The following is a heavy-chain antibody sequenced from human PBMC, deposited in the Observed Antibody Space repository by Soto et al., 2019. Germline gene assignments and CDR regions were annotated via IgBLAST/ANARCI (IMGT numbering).Heavy chain of an antibody. D-gene: IGHD3-22*01. V-gene: IGHV3-33*01. CDR1: GFTFSGYG. J-gene: IGHJ4*02. Sequence: LRLSCAASGFTFSGYGMHWVRQAPGKGLEWVAVIWYDGSNKYYADSVKGRFTISRDNSKNTLYLQMSSLRAEDTAVYYCARDYGDSSLGPWGQVPLVTVSS. CDR2: IWYDGSNK. CDR3: ARDYGDSSLGP.